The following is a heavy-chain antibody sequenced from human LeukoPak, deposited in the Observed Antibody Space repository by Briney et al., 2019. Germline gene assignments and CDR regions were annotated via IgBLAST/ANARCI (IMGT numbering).Heavy chain of an antibody. Sequence: ASVKVSCKASGYTFTRYGISWVRQAPGQGLEWMGWISTYDGNTNYAQNLQGRVTMTRDTFTSTAYMELWSLKSDDTAVYYCARDLGLRCIGGTCPFDYWGQGTLVTVSS. CDR1: GYTFTRYG. J-gene: IGHJ4*02. D-gene: IGHD2-15*01. V-gene: IGHV1-18*04. CDR3: ARDLGLRCIGGTCPFDY. CDR2: ISTYDGNT.